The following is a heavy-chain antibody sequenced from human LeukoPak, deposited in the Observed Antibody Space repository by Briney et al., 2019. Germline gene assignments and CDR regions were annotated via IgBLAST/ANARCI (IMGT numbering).Heavy chain of an antibody. CDR2: IDWDDDK. V-gene: IGHV2-70*12. CDR3: AHSTWSGYSKPYAFDI. D-gene: IGHD3-3*01. J-gene: IGHJ3*02. Sequence: SGPTLVNPTQTLTLTCTFSGFSLSTSGMCVSWIRQPPGKALEWLARIDWDDDKYYSTSLKTRLTISKDTSKNQVVLTMTDMDPVDTATYYCAHSTWSGYSKPYAFDIWGQGTMVTVSS. CDR1: GFSLSTSGMC.